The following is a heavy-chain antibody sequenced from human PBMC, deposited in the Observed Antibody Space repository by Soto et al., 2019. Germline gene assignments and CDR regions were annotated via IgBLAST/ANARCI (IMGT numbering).Heavy chain of an antibody. D-gene: IGHD3-10*01. CDR1: GVSFNNNG. J-gene: IGHJ6*02. Sequence: QVQLVQSGAEVKKPGSSVKVSCKTSGVSFNNNGIGWVRQAPGHGLEWMGGVSPPFRTSNYARKFQGRISITANASTGTVNMEPSSLTSEDTAQYYCARVLYYGSGSYSPYGMAVWGQGTTVTVSS. V-gene: IGHV1-69*01. CDR3: ARVLYYGSGSYSPYGMAV. CDR2: VSPPFRTS.